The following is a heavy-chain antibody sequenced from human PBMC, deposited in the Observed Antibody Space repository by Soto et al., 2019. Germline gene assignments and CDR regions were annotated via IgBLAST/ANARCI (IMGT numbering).Heavy chain of an antibody. D-gene: IGHD4-17*01. Sequence: QVQLVESGGGVVQPGRSLRLSCAASGFIFSRYFMHWVRQAPGKGLEWVALISDDGTTKYYADSVTGRFTISRDNSKNTLYLQINSLSADDTAVYYCTRADLTVTLSVFDPWGQGTLVTLSS. CDR2: ISDDGTTK. J-gene: IGHJ5*02. CDR1: GFIFSRYF. CDR3: TRADLTVTLSVFDP. V-gene: IGHV3-30-3*01.